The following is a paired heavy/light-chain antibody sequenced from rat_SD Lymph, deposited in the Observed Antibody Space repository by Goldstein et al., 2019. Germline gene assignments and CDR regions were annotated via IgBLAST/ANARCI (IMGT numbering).Heavy chain of an antibody. CDR3: ASMDTVAGAYYVMDA. CDR2: ISSSSSYI. CDR1: GFTFSNYG. D-gene: IGHD1-2*01. V-gene: IGHV5-34*01. Sequence: EVQLVESGGGLVQPGRSLKLSCLASGFTFSNYGMNWIRQAPGKGLEWVASISSSSSYIYYADTVKGRFTISRDNAKNTLYLQMTSLRSEDTALYYCASMDTVAGAYYVMDAWGQGASVTVSS. J-gene: IGHJ4*01.
Light chain of an antibody. CDR2: GTS. CDR3: LQLSSYPLT. Sequence: EIVLTQSPTTMAASPGEKVTLNCLASSSVSYMNWYQQKSGASPKLWIYGTSNLASGVPNRFSGSGSGTSYSLTISSMEAEDVATYYCLQLSSYPLTFGSGTKLEIK. V-gene: IGKV4S18*01. CDR1: SSVSY. J-gene: IGKJ5*01.